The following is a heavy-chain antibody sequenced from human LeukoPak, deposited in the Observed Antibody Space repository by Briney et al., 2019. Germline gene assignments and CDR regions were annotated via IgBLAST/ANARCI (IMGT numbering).Heavy chain of an antibody. Sequence: SETLSLTCTVSGGSISSYYWSWIRQPPGKGLEWIGYIYYSGSTNYNLSLKSRVTISVDTSKNQFSLKLGSVTAADTAVYYCARHWGTMVRGVGYFDYWGQGTLVTVSS. CDR3: ARHWGTMVRGVGYFDY. J-gene: IGHJ4*02. D-gene: IGHD3-10*01. CDR1: GGSISSYY. CDR2: IYYSGST. V-gene: IGHV4-59*01.